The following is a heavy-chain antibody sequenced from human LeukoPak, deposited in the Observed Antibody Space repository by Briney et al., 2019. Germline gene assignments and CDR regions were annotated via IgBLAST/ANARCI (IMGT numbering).Heavy chain of an antibody. Sequence: ASVKVSCKASGYTFTRYYMHWVRQAPGQGLEWMGIINPSGGNTSYAQKFQGRVTMTRDMSTSTVYMELNSLRAEDTAVYYCARDQVSTVMSSSDAFDIWGQGTMVTVSS. CDR1: GYTFTRYY. CDR2: INPSGGNT. V-gene: IGHV1-46*01. CDR3: ARDQVSTVMSSSDAFDI. D-gene: IGHD4-17*01. J-gene: IGHJ3*02.